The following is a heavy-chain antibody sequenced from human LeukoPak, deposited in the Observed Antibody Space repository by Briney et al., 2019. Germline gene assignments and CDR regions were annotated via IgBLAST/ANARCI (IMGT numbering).Heavy chain of an antibody. CDR1: SGSFATYY. D-gene: IGHD3-10*01. V-gene: IGHV4-59*01. Sequence: SETLSLTCTVSSGSFATYYWTWIRQPPGKGLEWLGYSGSTKYNPSLKDRLTISTDTSKRHFSLTLSSVTDADTAVYCCARTTRHYYGSGRNLTPWPAGLDVWGQGITVTVS. CDR3: ARTTRHYYGSGRNLTPWPAGLDV. CDR2: SGST. J-gene: IGHJ6*02.